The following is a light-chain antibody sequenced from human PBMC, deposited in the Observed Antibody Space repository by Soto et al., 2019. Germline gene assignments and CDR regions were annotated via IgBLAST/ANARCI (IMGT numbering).Light chain of an antibody. CDR3: QQYGSYPLT. Sequence: DIQMAQSPCTLSVSVGDRVTIACRASESITGWLAWYQQKTGKAPQNLIYDASKLEREGPSRLSGSGSGAEFTLTISSLQPDDLATYYCQQYGSYPLTCGGVTMVDVK. J-gene: IGKJ4*01. CDR1: ESITGW. V-gene: IGKV1-5*01. CDR2: DAS.